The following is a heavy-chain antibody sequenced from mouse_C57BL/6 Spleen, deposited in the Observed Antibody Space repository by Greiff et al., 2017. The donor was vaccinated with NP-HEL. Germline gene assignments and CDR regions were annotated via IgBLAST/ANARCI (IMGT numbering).Heavy chain of an antibody. CDR3: AKWGHHYAMDY. CDR2: IDPSDSDT. Sequence: QVQLQQPGAELVRPGSSVKLSCKASGYTFTSYWMHWVKQRPIQGLEWIGNIDPSDSDTHYNQKFKDKATLTVDKSSSTAYMQLSSLTSEDSAVYYCAKWGHHYAMDYWGQGTTVTVSS. V-gene: IGHV1-52*01. J-gene: IGHJ4*01. CDR1: GYTFTSYW.